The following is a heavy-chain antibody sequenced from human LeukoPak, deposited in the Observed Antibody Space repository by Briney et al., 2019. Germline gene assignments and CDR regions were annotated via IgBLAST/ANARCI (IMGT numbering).Heavy chain of an antibody. CDR2: IYYSGST. CDR3: ASYPMDPVRGRDYYYGMDV. V-gene: IGHV4-39*01. CDR1: GGSISSSSYY. Sequence: SETLSLTCTVSGGSISSSSYYWGWIRQPPGKGLEWIGNIYYSGSTYYNPSLKSRVTISVDTSKNQFSLKVSSVTAADSAVYYCASYPMDPVRGRDYYYGMDVWGQGTRSPSP. D-gene: IGHD3-10*01. J-gene: IGHJ6*02.